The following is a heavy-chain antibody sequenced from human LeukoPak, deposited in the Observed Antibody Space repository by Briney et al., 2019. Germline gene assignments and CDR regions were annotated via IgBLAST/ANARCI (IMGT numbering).Heavy chain of an antibody. CDR3: TTVLSSNRYNLCDY. J-gene: IGHJ4*02. Sequence: SETLSLTCTVSGGSISSHYWSWIRQPAGKGLEWIGRIYTSGSTNQNPSLKSRVTMSVDTSKNQFSLKLSSLTAADTAVYYCTTVLSSNRYNLCDYWGQGTLVTVSS. V-gene: IGHV4-4*07. CDR1: GGSISSHY. CDR2: IYTSGST. D-gene: IGHD6-13*01.